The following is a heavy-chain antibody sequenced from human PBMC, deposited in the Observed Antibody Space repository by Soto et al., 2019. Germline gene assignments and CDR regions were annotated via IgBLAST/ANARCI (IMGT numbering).Heavy chain of an antibody. CDR3: ARLFNYRSFGYGSNLAK. CDR1: GFNFGNYD. Sequence: QVQLVESGGGVVQPGRSLRLSCAASGFNFGNYDVHWVRQAPGKGPEWVSMMSQDGSDEYFADSVKGRFTISRDNSKNTLELQVNGLTPNASTMYYCARLFNYRSFGYGSNLAKWGRGTRVIVS. CDR2: MSQDGSDE. V-gene: IGHV3-30*03. J-gene: IGHJ4*01. D-gene: IGHD5-18*01.